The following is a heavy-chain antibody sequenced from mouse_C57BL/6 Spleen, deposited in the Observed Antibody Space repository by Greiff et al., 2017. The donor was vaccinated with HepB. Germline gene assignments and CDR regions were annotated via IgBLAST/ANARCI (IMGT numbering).Heavy chain of an antibody. Sequence: VQLQQSGAELVKPGASVKISCKASGYAFSSYWMNWVKQRPGKGLEWIGQIYPGDGDTNYNGKFKGKATLTADKSSSTAYMQLSSLTSEDSAVYFCASSGYSNYLAWFAYWGQGTLVTVSA. J-gene: IGHJ3*01. CDR3: ASSGYSNYLAWFAY. CDR2: IYPGDGDT. D-gene: IGHD2-5*01. V-gene: IGHV1-80*01. CDR1: GYAFSSYW.